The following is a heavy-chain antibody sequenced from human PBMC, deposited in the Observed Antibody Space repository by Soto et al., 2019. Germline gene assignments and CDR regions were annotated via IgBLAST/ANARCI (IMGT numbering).Heavy chain of an antibody. CDR1: GFTFSNNA. CDR2: ISFDSSEI. V-gene: IGHV3-30*01. D-gene: IGHD3-3*01. CDR3: AIARVADSSLEH. Sequence: PGGSLRLSCVGSGFTFSNNAMHWVRQAPGKGLDWVAFISFDSSEIHYADSVKGRFTISRDNPRNTLFLHVNSPRADDTAVYYCAIARVADSSLEHWGQGALVTVSS. J-gene: IGHJ4*02.